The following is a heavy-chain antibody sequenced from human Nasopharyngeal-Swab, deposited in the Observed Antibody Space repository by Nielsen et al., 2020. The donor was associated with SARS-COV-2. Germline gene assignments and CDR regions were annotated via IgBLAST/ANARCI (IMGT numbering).Heavy chain of an antibody. D-gene: IGHD3-22*01. J-gene: IGHJ4*02. V-gene: IGHV3-30-3*01. CDR3: AKDRGIVVVIGFDY. CDR2: ISYDGGNK. Sequence: GGSLRLSCAASGFTFSSYAMHWVRQAPGKGLEWVAVISYDGGNKYYADSVKGRFTISRDNSKNTLYLQMNSLRAEDTAVYYCAKDRGIVVVIGFDYWGQGTLVTVSS. CDR1: GFTFSSYA.